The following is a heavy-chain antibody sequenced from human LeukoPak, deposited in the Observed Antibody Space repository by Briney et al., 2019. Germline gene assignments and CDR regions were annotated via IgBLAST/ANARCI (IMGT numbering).Heavy chain of an antibody. J-gene: IGHJ4*02. CDR2: ISAYNGNT. V-gene: IGHV1-18*01. Sequence: ASVKVSCKASGYTFTSYGTSWVRQAPGQGLEWMGWISAYNGNTNYAQKLQGRVTMTTDTSTSTAYMELRSLRSDDTAVYYCARDRDIRVAAHGTGGVLDYWGQGTLVTVSS. CDR1: GYTFTSYG. CDR3: ARDRDIRVAAHGTGGVLDY. D-gene: IGHD6-6*01.